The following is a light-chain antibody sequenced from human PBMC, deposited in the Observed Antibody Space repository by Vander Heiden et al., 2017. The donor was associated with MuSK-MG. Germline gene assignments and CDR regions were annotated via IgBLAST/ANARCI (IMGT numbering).Light chain of an antibody. Sequence: QSVLTQPPSASGAPGQRVTISCTGSSSNIGAGYDVHWYQQLPGTAPKLLIYGNSNRPSGVPDRFSGSKSGTSASLAITGLQAEEEADYYCQSYDSSLSGYVFGGGTKLTVL. V-gene: IGLV1-40*01. CDR1: SSNIGAGYD. CDR3: QSYDSSLSGYV. CDR2: GNS. J-gene: IGLJ3*02.